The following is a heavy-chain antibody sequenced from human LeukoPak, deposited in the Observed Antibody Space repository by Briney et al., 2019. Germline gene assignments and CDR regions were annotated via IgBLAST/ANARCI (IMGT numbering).Heavy chain of an antibody. D-gene: IGHD3-10*01. Sequence: SETLSLTCTVSGGSISSGDYYWSWIRQPPGKGLEWIGYIYYSGSTNYNPSLKSRVTISVDTSKNQFSLKLSSVTAADTAVYYCAGVPYYGSGSYYNRNWFDPWGQGTLVTVSS. V-gene: IGHV4-30-4*01. CDR1: GGSISSGDYY. CDR2: IYYSGST. CDR3: AGVPYYGSGSYYNRNWFDP. J-gene: IGHJ5*02.